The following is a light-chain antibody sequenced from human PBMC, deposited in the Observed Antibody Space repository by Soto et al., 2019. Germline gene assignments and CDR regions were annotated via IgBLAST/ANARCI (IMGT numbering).Light chain of an antibody. CDR3: QQYKSYAPT. CDR1: QSISSW. CDR2: DAS. J-gene: IGKJ1*01. Sequence: DIPMTQSPSTLSASVGDRVTITCRARQSISSWLAWYQQKPGKAPKLLIYDASSLESGVPSRFSGSGSGTEFTLTISSLQPDDFATYFCQQYKSYAPTFGQGTKVEIK. V-gene: IGKV1-5*01.